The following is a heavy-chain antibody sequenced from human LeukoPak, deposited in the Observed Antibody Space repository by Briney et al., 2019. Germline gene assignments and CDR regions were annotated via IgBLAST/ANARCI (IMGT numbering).Heavy chain of an antibody. V-gene: IGHV1-18*01. CDR2: ISAYNGNT. CDR3: ARDHYYDSSGYYGVFDY. CDR1: GGTFSSYA. D-gene: IGHD3-22*01. J-gene: IGHJ4*02. Sequence: ASVKVSCKASGGTFSSYAISWVRQAPGQGLEWMGWISAYNGNTNYAQKLQGRVTMTTDTSTSTAYMELRSLRSDDTAVYYCARDHYYDSSGYYGVFDYWGQGTLVTVSS.